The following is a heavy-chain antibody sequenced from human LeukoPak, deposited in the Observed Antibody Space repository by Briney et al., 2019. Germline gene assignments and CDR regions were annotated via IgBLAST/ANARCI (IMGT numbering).Heavy chain of an antibody. J-gene: IGHJ6*03. CDR2: IYYSGYT. V-gene: IGHV4-61*01. D-gene: IGHD3-10*01. CDR3: ARTTMVRGTYYMDV. CDR1: GGSIHTSSYY. Sequence: SETLSLTCTVSGGSIHTSSYYWGWIRQPPGKGLEWIGYIYYSGYTNYNPSLKSRVTISVDTSKNQFSLKLSSVTAADTAVYYCARTTMVRGTYYMDVWGKGTTVTISS.